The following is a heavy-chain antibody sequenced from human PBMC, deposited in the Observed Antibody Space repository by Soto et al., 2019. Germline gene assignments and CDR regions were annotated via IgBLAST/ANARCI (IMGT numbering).Heavy chain of an antibody. J-gene: IGHJ4*02. D-gene: IGHD3-22*01. V-gene: IGHV1-69*13. CDR3: ARVPYYYDSSGYYYLLEYFDD. CDR1: ECTFSSYA. Sequence: RXSVKGSCKASECTFSSYAIRLVRQAPGQGLECMGGIIPIFGTANYAQKFQGRVTITADESTSTAYMELSSLRSEDKAVYYCARVPYYYDSSGYYYLLEYFDDWGQGTLVTVSS. CDR2: IIPIFGTA.